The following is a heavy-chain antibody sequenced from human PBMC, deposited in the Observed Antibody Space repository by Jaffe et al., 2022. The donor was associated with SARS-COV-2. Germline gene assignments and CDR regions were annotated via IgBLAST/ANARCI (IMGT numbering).Heavy chain of an antibody. J-gene: IGHJ4*02. CDR2: IYTSGST. CDR3: ARFTYYDFWSGYYFDY. Sequence: QVQLQESGPGLVKPSQTLSLTCTVSGGSISSGSYYWSWIRQPAGKGLEWIGRIYTSGSTNYNPSLKSRVTISVDTSKNQFSLKLSSVTAADTAVYYCARFTYYDFWSGYYFDYWGQGTLVTVSS. D-gene: IGHD3-3*01. CDR1: GGSISSGSYY. V-gene: IGHV4-61*02.